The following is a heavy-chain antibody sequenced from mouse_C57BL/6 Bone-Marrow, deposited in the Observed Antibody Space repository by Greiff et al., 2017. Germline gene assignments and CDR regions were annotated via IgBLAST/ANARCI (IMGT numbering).Heavy chain of an antibody. J-gene: IGHJ1*03. CDR2: ISSGGSYT. CDR1: GFTFSSYG. CDR3: ARHRRAITPYWYFDV. V-gene: IGHV5-6*02. D-gene: IGHD3-3*01. Sequence: DVKLVESGGDLVKPGGSLKLSCAASGFTFSSYGMSWVRQTPDKRLEWVATISSGGSYTYYPDSVKGRFTISRDNAKNNLYLQMSSLKSEEPAMYYCARHRRAITPYWYFDVWGTGTTVTVSS.